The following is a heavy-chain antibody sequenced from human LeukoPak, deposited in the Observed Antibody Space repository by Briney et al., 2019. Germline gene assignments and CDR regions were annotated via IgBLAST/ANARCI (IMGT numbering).Heavy chain of an antibody. CDR3: ARGDYGGNLFDY. CDR2: IYYSGST. D-gene: IGHD4-23*01. V-gene: IGHV4-59*01. J-gene: IGHJ4*02. Sequence: SETLSFTCTVSGGSISSYYWSWIRQPPGKGLEWIGYIYYSGSTNYNPSLKSRVTISVDTSKNQFSLELSSVTAADTAVYYCARGDYGGNLFDYWGQGTLVTVSS. CDR1: GGSISSYY.